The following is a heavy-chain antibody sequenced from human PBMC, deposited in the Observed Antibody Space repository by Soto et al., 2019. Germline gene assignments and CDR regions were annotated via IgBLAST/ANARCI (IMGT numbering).Heavy chain of an antibody. V-gene: IGHV3-23*01. D-gene: IGHD2-15*01. CDR2: ISGSGGST. J-gene: IGHJ4*02. CDR1: GFTFSSYA. CDR3: AKGEVRLGYCRGGSCYFDY. Sequence: EVQLLESGGGLVQPGGSLRLSCAASGFTFSSYAMSWVRQAPGKGLEWVSAISGSGGSTYYADSVKGRFTISRDNSKNTLYLQMNSLRAEDTAVYYCAKGEVRLGYCRGGSCYFDYWGQGTLVTVSS.